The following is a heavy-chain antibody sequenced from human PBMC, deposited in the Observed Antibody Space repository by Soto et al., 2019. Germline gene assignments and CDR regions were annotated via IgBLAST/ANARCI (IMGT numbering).Heavy chain of an antibody. CDR2: ISGSGGST. V-gene: IGHV3-23*01. J-gene: IGHJ4*02. D-gene: IGHD6-13*01. Sequence: EVQLLESGGGLVQPGGSLRLSCAASGFTFSSYAMSWVRQAPGKGLEWVSAISGSGGSTYYADSVKGRFTISRDNSKNTLYLQMNSLIAEDTVLCYCAKVNLYAAGYYFDYWGQGTLVTVSS. CDR3: AKVNLYAAGYYFDY. CDR1: GFTFSSYA.